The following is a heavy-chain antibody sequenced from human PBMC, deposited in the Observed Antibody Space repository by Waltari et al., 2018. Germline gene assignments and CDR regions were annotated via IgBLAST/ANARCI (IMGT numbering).Heavy chain of an antibody. CDR3: ARLSGYCDDTGCYGHYAMDV. CDR1: GGSVTTTSYS. J-gene: IGHJ6*02. D-gene: IGHD2-2*01. CDR2: FYYPGNI. V-gene: IGHV4-39*02. Sequence: QLQLQESGPGLVKPSETLSLTCTVSGGSVTTTSYSWPWVRQSPGKGLEWIGTFYYPGNIYYNPSLTSRVTISVDSPQNHLSLRLSSVTAADTAVYYCARLSGYCDDTGCYGHYAMDVWGQGTTVTVSS.